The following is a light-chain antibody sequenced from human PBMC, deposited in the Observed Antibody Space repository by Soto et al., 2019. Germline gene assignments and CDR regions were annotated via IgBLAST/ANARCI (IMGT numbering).Light chain of an antibody. J-gene: IGKJ1*01. Sequence: DIQMTQFPSTLSASVGDRVTITCRASQSISSWLAWYQQKPGTAPKLLIYDASSLQSGVPSRFSGSGSGTEFSLTITSLQPGDVATYYCQQYHTYSRTFGQGTKVEVK. CDR1: QSISSW. V-gene: IGKV1-5*01. CDR3: QQYHTYSRT. CDR2: DAS.